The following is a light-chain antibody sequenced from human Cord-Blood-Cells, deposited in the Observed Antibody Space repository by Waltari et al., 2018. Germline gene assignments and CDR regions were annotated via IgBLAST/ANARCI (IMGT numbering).Light chain of an antibody. Sequence: QSALTQPASVSGSPGQSITIPCPGTSSDVGSYNLVSWYQQHQGKAPKRMIYEGSKRPSGVSNRFSGSKSGNTASLTISGLQAEDEADYYCCSYAGSSTYVFGTGTKVTVL. V-gene: IGLV2-23*01. J-gene: IGLJ1*01. CDR1: SSDVGSYNL. CDR2: EGS. CDR3: CSYAGSSTYV.